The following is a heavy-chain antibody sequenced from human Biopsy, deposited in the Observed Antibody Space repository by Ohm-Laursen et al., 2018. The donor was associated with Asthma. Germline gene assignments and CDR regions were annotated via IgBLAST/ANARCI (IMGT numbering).Heavy chain of an antibody. J-gene: IGHJ6*02. V-gene: IGHV1-18*01. CDR2: ISVYNGNT. CDR3: ARAVDYSHYYGIDV. Sequence: SVKVSCKPSGYTFNSAGITWVRQASGQGLEWMGWISVYNGNTKVAQKLQDRVTMITDTSTSTAYMELRSLRSDDTAVYFCARAVDYSHYYGIDVWGQGTTVTVS. D-gene: IGHD3-10*01. CDR1: GYTFNSAG.